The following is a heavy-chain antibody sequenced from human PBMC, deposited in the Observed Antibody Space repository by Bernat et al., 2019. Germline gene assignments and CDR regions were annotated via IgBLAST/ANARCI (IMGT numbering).Heavy chain of an antibody. CDR2: IKSKTDGGTI. CDR1: GFTFSNAW. D-gene: IGHD6-13*01. J-gene: IGHJ4*02. CDR3: TTDPDTAAGTGGYIDY. Sequence: EVQLVESGGDLVKPGMSLRLSCAASGFTFSNAWMNWVRQAPGKGLEWVGRIKSKTDGGTIDYAAPVKGRFTISRDDSKNTLFLQMINLKTADTAVYYCTTDPDTAAGTGGYIDYWGQGTLVTVSS. V-gene: IGHV3-15*07.